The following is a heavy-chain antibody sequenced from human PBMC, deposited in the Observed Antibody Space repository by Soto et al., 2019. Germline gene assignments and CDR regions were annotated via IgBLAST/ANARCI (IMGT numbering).Heavy chain of an antibody. J-gene: IGHJ6*03. V-gene: IGHV4-34*01. CDR3: ARENYDFWSGPINYMDV. Sequence: SETLSLTCAVYGGSFSGYYWSWIRQPPGKGLEWIGEINHSASTNYNPSLKSRVTISVDTSKNQFSLKLSSVTAADTAVYYCARENYDFWSGPINYMDVWGKGTTVTVSS. CDR1: GGSFSGYY. D-gene: IGHD3-3*01. CDR2: INHSAST.